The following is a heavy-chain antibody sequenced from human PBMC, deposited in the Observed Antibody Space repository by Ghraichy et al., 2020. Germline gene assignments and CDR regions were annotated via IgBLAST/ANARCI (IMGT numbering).Heavy chain of an antibody. D-gene: IGHD1-26*01. J-gene: IGHJ4*02. CDR1: GFTFSSYS. CDR3: ARFCRGSSSHFDY. Sequence: GESLNISCAASGFTFSSYSMNWVRQAPGKGLEWVSSISSSSSYIYYADSVKGRFTISRDNAKNSLYLQMNSLRAEDTAVYYCARFCRGSSSHFDYWGQGTLVTVSS. CDR2: ISSSSSYI. V-gene: IGHV3-21*01.